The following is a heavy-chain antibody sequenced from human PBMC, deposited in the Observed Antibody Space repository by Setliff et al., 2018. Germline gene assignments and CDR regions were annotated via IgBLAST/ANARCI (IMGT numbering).Heavy chain of an antibody. CDR2: IYTSGST. V-gene: IGHV4-61*09. CDR1: GGSISSGSYY. J-gene: IGHJ5*02. D-gene: IGHD3-3*01. Sequence: KASETLSLTCTVSGGSISSGSYYWSWIRQPAGKGLEWIGHIYTSGSTNYNPSLKSRVTISVDTSKNQFSLKLSSVTAADTAVYYCAGGDFWSGSQPFNWFDPWGQGTLVTV. CDR3: AGGDFWSGSQPFNWFDP.